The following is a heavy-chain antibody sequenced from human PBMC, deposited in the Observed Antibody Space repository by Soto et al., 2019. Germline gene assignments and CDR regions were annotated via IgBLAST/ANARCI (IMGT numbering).Heavy chain of an antibody. D-gene: IGHD2-15*01. CDR3: ARDGQDIVVVVAARPYYYDMDV. Sequence: GGSLRLSYAASGFTFSNYGMHWVRQAPGKGLEWVAVIWYDGSNKYYADSVKGRFTISRDNSKNTLYLQMNSLRAEDTAVYYCARDGQDIVVVVAARPYYYDMDVWGKGTTVTVSS. CDR2: IWYDGSNK. CDR1: GFTFSNYG. V-gene: IGHV3-33*01. J-gene: IGHJ6*03.